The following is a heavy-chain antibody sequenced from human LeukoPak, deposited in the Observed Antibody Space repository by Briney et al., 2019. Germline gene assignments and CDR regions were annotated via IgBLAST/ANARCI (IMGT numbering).Heavy chain of an antibody. V-gene: IGHV1-18*01. CDR3: ARDRMGEAYCGGDCYTTKEFDY. J-gene: IGHJ4*02. CDR2: ISAYNGNA. CDR1: GYTFTSYG. Sequence: ASVKVSCKASGYTFTSYGISWVRQAPGQGLEWMGWISAYNGNANYAQKLQGRVTMTTDTSTSTAYMELRSLRSDDTAVYYCARDRMGEAYCGGDCYTTKEFDYWGQGTLVTVSS. D-gene: IGHD2-21*02.